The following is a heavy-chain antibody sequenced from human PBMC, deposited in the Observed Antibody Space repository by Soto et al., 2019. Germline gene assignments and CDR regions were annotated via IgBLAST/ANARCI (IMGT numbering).Heavy chain of an antibody. CDR1: GFTFSTSA. V-gene: IGHV3-23*01. CDR3: ANHLPPETAFSPTPIDY. D-gene: IGHD3-3*02. J-gene: IGHJ4*02. CDR2: ISASGGDT. Sequence: GGSLRLSCGASGFTFSTSAMSWVRQAPGKGLEWVSVISASGGDTFYADSAKGRFTISRDNSKNTLHLQMNSLRVEDTAVYFCANHLPPETAFSPTPIDYWGQGTLVTVSS.